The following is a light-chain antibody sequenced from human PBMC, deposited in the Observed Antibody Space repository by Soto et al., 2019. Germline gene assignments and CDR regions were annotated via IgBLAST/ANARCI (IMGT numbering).Light chain of an antibody. V-gene: IGLV2-11*01. CDR3: CSYVGATTYV. CDR1: SSDVGGYDY. Sequence: QSALTQPSSVSGSPGQSVTISCTGTSSDVGGYDYVSWYQQRPGKAPKLLIYDVTKRPSGVPDRFSGSKSGNTASLTISGLQAEDEADYYCCSYVGATTYVFGTGTKLTVL. CDR2: DVT. J-gene: IGLJ1*01.